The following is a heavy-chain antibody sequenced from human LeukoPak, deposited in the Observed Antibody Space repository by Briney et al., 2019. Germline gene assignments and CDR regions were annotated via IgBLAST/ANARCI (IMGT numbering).Heavy chain of an antibody. CDR1: GGSFSTYY. D-gene: IGHD3-16*01. V-gene: IGHV4-59*01. CDR3: AKAAITFGGAVAKGFDC. Sequence: SETLSLTCTVSGGSFSTYYWTWIRQPPGKGLEWIGYIYYSGNTDYNPSLKGRVTMSLDTSKNQFSLDLSSVTAADTAVYYCAKAAITFGGAVAKGFDCWGQGTLVTVSS. J-gene: IGHJ4*02. CDR2: IYYSGNT.